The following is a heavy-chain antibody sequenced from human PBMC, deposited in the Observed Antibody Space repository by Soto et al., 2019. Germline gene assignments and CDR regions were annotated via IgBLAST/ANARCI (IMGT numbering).Heavy chain of an antibody. Sequence: GGSLRLSCAASGFTFSTYAMSWVRQAPGRGLEWVSTISSADDTYYADSVKGRFTISRDNSKNTLYLQMNSLRGEDTAVYYCAKGEAVAGTEFDYWGQGTLVTVS. V-gene: IGHV3-23*01. CDR3: AKGEAVAGTEFDY. CDR2: ISSADDT. D-gene: IGHD6-13*01. CDR1: GFTFSTYA. J-gene: IGHJ4*02.